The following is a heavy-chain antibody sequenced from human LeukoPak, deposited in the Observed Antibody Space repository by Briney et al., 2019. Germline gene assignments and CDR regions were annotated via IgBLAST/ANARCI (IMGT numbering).Heavy chain of an antibody. CDR3: ARDNVGVGALRY. CDR2: TYYRSKWFS. D-gene: IGHD1-26*01. Sequence: SQTLSLTCVISGDNGSSNSAAWNWIRQSPSRGLEWLGRTYYRSKWFSDSAPSVKSRITINPDTSKNQFSLQLNSVTPEDTAVYYCARDNVGVGALRYWGQGTLVTVSS. V-gene: IGHV6-1*01. CDR1: GDNGSSNSAA. J-gene: IGHJ4*02.